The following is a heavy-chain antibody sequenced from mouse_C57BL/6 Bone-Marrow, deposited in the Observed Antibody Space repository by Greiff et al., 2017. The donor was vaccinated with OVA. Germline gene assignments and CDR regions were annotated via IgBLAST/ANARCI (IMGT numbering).Heavy chain of an antibody. J-gene: IGHJ3*01. CDR1: GYTFTSYG. CDR2: IYPRSGNT. D-gene: IGHD2-4*01. Sequence: QVQLQQSGAELARPGASVKLSCKASGYTFTSYGISWVKQRTGQGLEWIGEIYPRSGNTYYNEKFKCKATLTADKSSSTAYMELRSLTSEDSAVFFCARDYDYSAWFAYWGQGTLVTVSA. CDR3: ARDYDYSAWFAY. V-gene: IGHV1-81*01.